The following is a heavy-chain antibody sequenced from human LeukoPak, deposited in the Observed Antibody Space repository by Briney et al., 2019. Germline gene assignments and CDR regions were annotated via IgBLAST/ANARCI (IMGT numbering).Heavy chain of an antibody. CDR3: TTASYSDSGSSAPIDF. CDR2: IKSKADGAIT. D-gene: IGHD3-10*01. Sequence: GGSLRLSCTASGLTFTNAWMNWVRQAPGEGLEWVGRIKSKADGAITDYAAPVKGRFTVSRDDSKSTLYLQMNSLKSDDTAVYYCTTASYSDSGSSAPIDFWGQGTLVAVSS. CDR1: GLTFTNAW. V-gene: IGHV3-15*01. J-gene: IGHJ4*02.